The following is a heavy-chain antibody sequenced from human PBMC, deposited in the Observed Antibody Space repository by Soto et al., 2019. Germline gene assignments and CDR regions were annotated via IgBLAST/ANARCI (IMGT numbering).Heavy chain of an antibody. Sequence: GGSLRLSCVGSGFTFSTYSINWVRQAPGKGLEWVSSISSRSDIYYADSVKGRFTISRDNAKNSVSLQMNSLGAEDAAVYYCAREYTAWPLAYGLDVWGQGTTVTVSS. D-gene: IGHD2-2*02. CDR3: AREYTAWPLAYGLDV. CDR2: ISSRSDI. V-gene: IGHV3-21*01. J-gene: IGHJ6*02. CDR1: GFTFSTYS.